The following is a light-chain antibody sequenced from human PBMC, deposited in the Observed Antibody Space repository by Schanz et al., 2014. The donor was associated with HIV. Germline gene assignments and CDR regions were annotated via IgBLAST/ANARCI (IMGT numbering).Light chain of an antibody. Sequence: QSVLTQPPSVSGAPGQRVTISCTGSSSNIGAGYDVHWYQQLPGTAPKLLIYGNSNRPSGVPDRFSGSKSGTSASLAITGLQAEDEGDYFCTSYTSSSTLVLFGGGTKLTVL. CDR2: GNS. J-gene: IGLJ3*02. CDR1: SSNIGAGYD. CDR3: TSYTSSSTLVL. V-gene: IGLV1-40*01.